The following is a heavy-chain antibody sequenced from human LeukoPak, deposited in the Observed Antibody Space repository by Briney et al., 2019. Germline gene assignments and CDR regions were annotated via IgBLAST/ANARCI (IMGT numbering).Heavy chain of an antibody. D-gene: IGHD3-22*01. V-gene: IGHV1-2*02. CDR3: ARQPSGYYSGFGYFDY. Sequence: ASVKVSCKASGYTFTGYYMHWVRQAPGQGLEWMGWINPNSGGTNYAQKFQGRVTMTRDTSISTAYMELSRLRSDDTAVYYCARQPSGYYSGFGYFDYWGQGTLVTVSS. CDR1: GYTFTGYY. CDR2: INPNSGGT. J-gene: IGHJ4*02.